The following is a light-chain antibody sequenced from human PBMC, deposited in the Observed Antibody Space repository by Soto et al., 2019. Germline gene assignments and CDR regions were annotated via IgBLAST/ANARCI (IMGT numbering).Light chain of an antibody. CDR3: QSYDSSLSGWKV. V-gene: IGLV1-40*01. CDR2: ANI. J-gene: IGLJ3*02. Sequence: QSVLTQPPSVSGAPGQRVSISCTGSNTNIGAGYDVNWYQQLPGTAPKLLIYANINRPSGVPDRFSGSKSGASAFLVITGLQAEDEADYYCQSYDSSLSGWKVFGGGTKVTVL. CDR1: NTNIGAGYD.